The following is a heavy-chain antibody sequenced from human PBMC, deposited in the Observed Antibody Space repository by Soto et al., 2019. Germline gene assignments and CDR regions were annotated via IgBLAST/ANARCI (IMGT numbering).Heavy chain of an antibody. CDR2: IYYSVGS. V-gene: IGHV4-30-4*01. Sequence: QVQLQESGPGLVKPSQTLSLTCTVSGGSISSGDYYWSWIRQPPGKGLEWIGYIYYSVGSYYNPSLKSRVTMSVDTSKNQFSLKLSSVTAADTAVYYCVRGFYDSSGYYLFDPWGQGTLVTVSS. CDR3: VRGFYDSSGYYLFDP. D-gene: IGHD3-22*01. CDR1: GGSISSGDYY. J-gene: IGHJ5*02.